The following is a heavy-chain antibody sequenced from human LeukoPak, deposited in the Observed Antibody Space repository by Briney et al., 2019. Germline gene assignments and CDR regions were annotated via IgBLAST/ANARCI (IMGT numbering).Heavy chain of an antibody. CDR2: INPHSGDT. CDR3: AREGGSSYGYAYH. J-gene: IGHJ5*02. CDR1: GYTFTSYY. V-gene: IGHV1-2*07. D-gene: IGHD5-18*01. Sequence: ASVKVSCKASGYTFTSYYMHWVRQAPGQGLEWMGWINPHSGDTNYAHKFQGRVTITRDTSISIAYMELSSLKSDDTAVYYCAREGGSSYGYAYHWGQGTLVTVSS.